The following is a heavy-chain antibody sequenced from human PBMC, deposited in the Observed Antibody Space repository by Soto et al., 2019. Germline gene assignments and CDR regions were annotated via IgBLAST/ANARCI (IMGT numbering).Heavy chain of an antibody. CDR3: AHSANWGSSTHWSDP. J-gene: IGHJ5*02. CDR2: IYWDDSK. Sequence: QITLKESGPPLVKPTQTLTLTCTFSGFSLSTSGVGVGWIRQPPGKALEWLALIYWDDSKRYSPSLKSRLTITKDTSKNQVVLTMTNMDPVDTATYYCAHSANWGSSTHWSDPWGQGTLVTVSS. CDR1: GFSLSTSGVG. V-gene: IGHV2-5*02. D-gene: IGHD7-27*01.